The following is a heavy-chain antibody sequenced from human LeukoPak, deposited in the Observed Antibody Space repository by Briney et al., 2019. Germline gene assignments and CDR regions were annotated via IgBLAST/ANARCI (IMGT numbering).Heavy chain of an antibody. J-gene: IGHJ6*02. Sequence: GGSLRLSCAASGFTFSDYNMNWVRQAPGKGLEWVSYITNGGSTIHHADSVKGRLTITRDNAKKTLYLQMNSLRAEDTAVYYCARSIGLTGGGVDVWGQGTTVTVSS. CDR3: ARSIGLTGGGVDV. V-gene: IGHV3-11*01. CDR1: GFTFSDYN. D-gene: IGHD3-9*01. CDR2: ITNGGSTI.